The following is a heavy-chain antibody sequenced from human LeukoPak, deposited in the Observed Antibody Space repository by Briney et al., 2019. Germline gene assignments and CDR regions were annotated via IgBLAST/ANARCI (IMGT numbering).Heavy chain of an antibody. V-gene: IGHV3-33*06. CDR3: AKDKGKTGPVDY. CDR2: IWYDGSNK. D-gene: IGHD1-1*01. J-gene: IGHJ4*02. Sequence: GGSLRLSCAASGFTFSSNGMLWARQAPGKGLEWVALIWYDGSNKYYADSVKGRFTISRDNSKNTLYLQMNSLRAEDTAVYYCAKDKGKTGPVDYWGQGTLVTVSS. CDR1: GFTFSSNG.